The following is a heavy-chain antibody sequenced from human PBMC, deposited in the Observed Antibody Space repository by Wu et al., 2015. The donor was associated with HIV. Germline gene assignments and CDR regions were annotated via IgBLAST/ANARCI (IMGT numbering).Heavy chain of an antibody. Sequence: QVQLVQSGTEVKKPGSSVKVSCKVSGGPFSNYPYNWVRQAPGQGLEWMGGIIPIFGKTNYAQKFQGRVTITTEESTSTVYMELSSLRSDDTAVYYCARDDRIAGGGTWRNWFDPWGQGTLVTVSS. CDR2: IIPIFGKT. J-gene: IGHJ5*02. CDR3: ARDDRIAGGGTWRNWFDP. V-gene: IGHV1-69*05. D-gene: IGHD6-13*01. CDR1: GGPFSNYP.